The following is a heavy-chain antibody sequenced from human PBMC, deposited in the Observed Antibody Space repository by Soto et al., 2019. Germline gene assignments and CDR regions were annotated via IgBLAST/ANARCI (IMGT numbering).Heavy chain of an antibody. Sequence: ASVKVSWKASGYTFTGYDMHWGRQAPGQGLEWMGWINPNSGGTKYAQKFQGWVTMTRDTSISTAYMELSRLRSDDTAVYYCARASYYDILTGLLAYSGQGSLVIVSS. J-gene: IGHJ1*01. CDR2: INPNSGGT. V-gene: IGHV1-2*04. D-gene: IGHD3-9*01. CDR1: GYTFTGYD. CDR3: ARASYYDILTGLLAY.